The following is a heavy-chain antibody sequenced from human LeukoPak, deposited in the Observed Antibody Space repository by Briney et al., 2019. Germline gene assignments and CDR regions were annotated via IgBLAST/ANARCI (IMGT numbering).Heavy chain of an antibody. V-gene: IGHV4-39*01. Sequence: SETLSLTCTVSGGSISSSSYYWGWIRQPPGKGLEWIGSIYYSGSTYYNPSLKSRVTISVDTSKNQFSLKLSSVTAADTAVYYCARQEVLEWLSSFFDYWGQGTLVTVSS. D-gene: IGHD3-3*01. CDR1: GGSISSSSYY. CDR2: IYYSGST. J-gene: IGHJ4*02. CDR3: ARQEVLEWLSSFFDY.